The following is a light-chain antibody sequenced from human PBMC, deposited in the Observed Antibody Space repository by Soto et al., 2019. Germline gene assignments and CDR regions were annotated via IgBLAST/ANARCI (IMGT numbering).Light chain of an antibody. CDR1: QSVSSSY. Sequence: EIVLAQSPGTLSLSQGARATLSCRASQSVSSSYLAWYQQKPGQAPRFLIYGASTRATGIPDRFSGSGSGTDFTLTISRLEPEDFAVYYCQQYGSSPTTFGQGTKVDIK. CDR2: GAS. J-gene: IGKJ1*01. V-gene: IGKV3-20*01. CDR3: QQYGSSPTT.